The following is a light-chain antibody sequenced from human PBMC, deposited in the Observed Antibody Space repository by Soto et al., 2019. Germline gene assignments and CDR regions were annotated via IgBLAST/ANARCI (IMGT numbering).Light chain of an antibody. CDR1: SSNIGAGYD. CDR2: GNS. CDR3: QSYDSSLSGYV. Sequence: QSVLTQPPSVSGAPGQRVTISCTGSSSNIGAGYDVHWYQQLPGTAPKLLIYGNSNRPSGVPDRFSGSKSGTSASLAINGLQAEDEADYYCQSYDSSLSGYVFGTGTRSPS. V-gene: IGLV1-40*01. J-gene: IGLJ1*01.